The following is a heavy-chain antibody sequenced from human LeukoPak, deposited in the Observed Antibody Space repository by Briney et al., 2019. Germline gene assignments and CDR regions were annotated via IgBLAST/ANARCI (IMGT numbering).Heavy chain of an antibody. CDR3: ARLRVRGYGYGPWEGPTWLDY. Sequence: KTSETLSLTCTVSGGSISSYYWSWIRQPPGKGLEWIGYIYYSGSINYNPSLKSRVTISVDTSKNQFSLKLSSVTAADTAVYYCARLRVRGYGYGPWEGPTWLDYWGQGTLVTVSS. D-gene: IGHD5-18*01. V-gene: IGHV4-59*01. J-gene: IGHJ4*02. CDR2: IYYSGSI. CDR1: GGSISSYY.